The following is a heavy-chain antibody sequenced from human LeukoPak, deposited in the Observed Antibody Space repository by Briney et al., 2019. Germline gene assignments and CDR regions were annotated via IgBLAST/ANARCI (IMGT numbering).Heavy chain of an antibody. Sequence: PSETLSLTCTVSGGSISIFYWSRIRQPAGKGLDWIGRIHSSGSINHNPSLKSRVTLSVDTSKNQFSLKLTSVAAADTAVYYCARGTFKDGLDVWGQGTTVTVSS. V-gene: IGHV4-4*07. CDR1: GGSISIFY. CDR2: IHSSGSI. CDR3: ARGTFKDGLDV. D-gene: IGHD2/OR15-2a*01. J-gene: IGHJ6*02.